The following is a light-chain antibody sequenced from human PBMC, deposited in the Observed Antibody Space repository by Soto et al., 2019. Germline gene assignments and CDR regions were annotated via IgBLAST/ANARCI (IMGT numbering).Light chain of an antibody. J-gene: IGKJ4*01. CDR1: QTISSY. CDR2: AAS. Sequence: DIQMTQSPSSLSAFVGDRVIITCRASQTISSYLNWYQQKPGNAPKLLIYAASSLRSGVPSRFSGSGSGTDFTLTISSLQPEDFATYYCQQSYSTPLTFGGGTKVEIK. V-gene: IGKV1-39*01. CDR3: QQSYSTPLT.